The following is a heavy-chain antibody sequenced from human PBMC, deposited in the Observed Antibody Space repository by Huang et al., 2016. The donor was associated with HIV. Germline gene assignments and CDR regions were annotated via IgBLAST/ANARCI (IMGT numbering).Heavy chain of an antibody. CDR1: GGSFSGYY. CDR2: INHSEST. Sequence: QVQLQQWGAGLLRPSETLSLTCAGYGGSFSGYYGTWIRQPPGKGLEGIGEINHSESTNDNPSLKSRVTISVDTSRNQFSLTLTSVTAADTAVYYCARGQGGYYYYYMDVWGKGTTVTVSS. J-gene: IGHJ6*03. V-gene: IGHV4-34*01. CDR3: ARGQGGYYYYYMDV.